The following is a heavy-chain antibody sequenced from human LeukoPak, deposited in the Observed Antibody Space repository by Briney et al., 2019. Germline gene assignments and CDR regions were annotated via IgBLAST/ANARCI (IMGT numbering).Heavy chain of an antibody. CDR1: GYSFTSYW. V-gene: IGHV5-51*01. CDR3: ARLTENWGSRGHFDY. Sequence: GESLKISCKGSGYSFTSYWIGWVRQMPGKGLEWMGIIYPGDSDTRYSPSFQGQVTISADKSISTAYLQWSSLKASDTAMYYCARLTENWGSRGHFDYWGQGTLVTVSS. CDR2: IYPGDSDT. D-gene: IGHD7-27*01. J-gene: IGHJ4*02.